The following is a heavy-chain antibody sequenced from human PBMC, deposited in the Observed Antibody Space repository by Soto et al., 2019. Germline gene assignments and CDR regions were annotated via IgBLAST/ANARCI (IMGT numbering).Heavy chain of an antibody. J-gene: IGHJ5*02. CDR1: GGTFSSYA. Sequence: ASVKVSCKASGGTFSSYAISWVRQAPGQGLEWMGGIIPNSGVTQYAAKFQGRVTMTSDTSTRVAYMELTGLRYDDTAVYYCARDGHYHKSRDGHCFDTWGQGTLVTVSS. D-gene: IGHD1-26*01. CDR2: IIPNSGVT. V-gene: IGHV1-2*02. CDR3: ARDGHYHKSRDGHCFDT.